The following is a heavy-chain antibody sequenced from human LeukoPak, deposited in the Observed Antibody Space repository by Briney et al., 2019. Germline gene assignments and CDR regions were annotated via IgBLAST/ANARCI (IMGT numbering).Heavy chain of an antibody. D-gene: IGHD3-9*01. Sequence: GGSLRLSCAASGFTFSTYWMSWVRQAPGKGLECVANIKEDGSEKYYVDSVKGRFTISRDNAKNSLYLQMNSLRAENTAVYYCARRGGILNGYYDYWGQGTLVTVSS. J-gene: IGHJ4*02. CDR3: ARRGGILNGYYDY. CDR1: GFTFSTYW. CDR2: IKEDGSEK. V-gene: IGHV3-7*03.